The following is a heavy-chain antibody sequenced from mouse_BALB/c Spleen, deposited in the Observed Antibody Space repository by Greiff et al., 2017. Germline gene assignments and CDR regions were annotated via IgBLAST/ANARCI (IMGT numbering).Heavy chain of an antibody. CDR3: AIYGSSYHWYFDV. CDR1: GYSITSGYS. CDR2: IHYSGST. V-gene: IGHV3-1*02. D-gene: IGHD1-1*01. Sequence: EVKLMESGPDLVKPSQSLSLTCTVTGYSITSGYSWPWIRQFPGNKLEWMGYIHYSGSTNYNPSLKSRISITRDTSKNQFFLQLNSVTTEDTATYYCAIYGSSYHWYFDVWGAGTTVTVSS. J-gene: IGHJ1*01.